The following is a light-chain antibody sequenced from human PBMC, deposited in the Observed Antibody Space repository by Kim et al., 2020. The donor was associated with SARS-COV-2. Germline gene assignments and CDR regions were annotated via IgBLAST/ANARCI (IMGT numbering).Light chain of an antibody. CDR2: QDS. J-gene: IGLJ2*01. CDR1: KLGDKY. V-gene: IGLV3-1*01. Sequence: SVSPRQTASNTCSGDKLGDKYACWYQQKPGQSPVLVIYQDSKRPSGIPERFSGSNSGNKATLTISGTQAMDEADYYCQAWDSSTVVFGGGTQLTVL. CDR3: QAWDSSTVV.